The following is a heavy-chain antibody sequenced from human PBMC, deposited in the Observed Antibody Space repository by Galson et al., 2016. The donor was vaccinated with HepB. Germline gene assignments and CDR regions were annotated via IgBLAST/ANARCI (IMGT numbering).Heavy chain of an antibody. J-gene: IGHJ4*02. CDR1: GDSVSSNSAA. V-gene: IGHV6-1*01. D-gene: IGHD3-10*01. Sequence: CAISGDSVSSNSAAWNWIRQSPSRGLEWLGRTYYESKWYRDYAVSVESRIAINADTSKNQFSLQLNSVTPEDTALYYCARDYYGSGGYYTLSDYWGQGTPVTVSS. CDR3: ARDYYGSGGYYTLSDY. CDR2: TYYESKWYR.